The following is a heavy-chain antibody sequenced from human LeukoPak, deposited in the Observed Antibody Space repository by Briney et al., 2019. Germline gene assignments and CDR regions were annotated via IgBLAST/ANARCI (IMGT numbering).Heavy chain of an antibody. CDR2: VAPSGSI. CDR3: ATYRSALSYGMDV. CDR1: GDSVSSGTHY. D-gene: IGHD6-6*01. J-gene: IGHJ6*02. Sequence: SQTLSLTCTVSGDSVSSGTHYWSWVRQPAGNGLEWIGRVAPSGSISYNPSLTSRVTLSVDTSKNHFSLRLNSVTATDTAVYYCATYRSALSYGMDVWGRGTTVTVS. V-gene: IGHV4-61*02.